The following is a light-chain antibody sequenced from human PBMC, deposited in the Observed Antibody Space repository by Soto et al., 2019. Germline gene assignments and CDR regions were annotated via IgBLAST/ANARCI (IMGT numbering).Light chain of an antibody. V-gene: IGKV1-39*01. CDR1: QSISSY. J-gene: IGKJ1*01. Sequence: DIQMTQSPSSLSASVGDRVTITCRASQSISSYLNWYQQKPGKAPNLLIYAASSLQSGVPSRFSGSGSGTDFTLTISSLQPEDFATYYCQQSYSTLRTFGHGTKVEIK. CDR3: QQSYSTLRT. CDR2: AAS.